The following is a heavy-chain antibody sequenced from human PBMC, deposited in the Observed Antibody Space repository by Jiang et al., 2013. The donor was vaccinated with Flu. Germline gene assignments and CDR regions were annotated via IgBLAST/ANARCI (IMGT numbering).Heavy chain of an antibody. D-gene: IGHD3-16*01. J-gene: IGHJ6*03. V-gene: IGHV5-51*01. CDR1: GYRFANYW. CDR2: IFPNDDDT. CDR3: ARHRSLDDYRHYYYYYMDV. Sequence: GAEVKKPGESLKISCQGSGYRFANYWIGWVRQTPGRGPEWLGIIFPNDDDTRYSPSFQGQVTISADTSISTAYLQWSSLRASDTAMYYCARHRSLDDYRHYYYYYMDVLGQKGPRSPSP.